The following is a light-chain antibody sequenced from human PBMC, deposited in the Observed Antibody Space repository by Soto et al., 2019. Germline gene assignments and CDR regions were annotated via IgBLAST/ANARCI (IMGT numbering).Light chain of an antibody. V-gene: IGKV1D-13*01. CDR2: EAS. CDR3: QQFDYSPT. CDR1: QGIKSG. Sequence: AILLTQSPSSLSASVGDRVTITCRTSQGIKSGLAWYQQIPGKAPKLLIYEASILESGVPSRFSGSGYGTDFTLTINSLQPEDFATYYCQQFDYSPTFGHGTKVDFK. J-gene: IGKJ3*01.